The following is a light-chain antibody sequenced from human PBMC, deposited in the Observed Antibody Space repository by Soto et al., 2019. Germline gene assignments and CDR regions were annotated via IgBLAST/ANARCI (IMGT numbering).Light chain of an antibody. CDR2: GNS. Sequence: QSELTQPPSVSGAPGQRVTISCTGSSSNIGAGYDVHWYQQPPGTAPKLLIYGNSNRPSGVPDRFSGSKSGTSASLAITGLQAEDEADYYCQSYDSSLSAPYVFGTGTKVTVL. J-gene: IGLJ1*01. V-gene: IGLV1-40*01. CDR3: QSYDSSLSAPYV. CDR1: SSNIGAGYD.